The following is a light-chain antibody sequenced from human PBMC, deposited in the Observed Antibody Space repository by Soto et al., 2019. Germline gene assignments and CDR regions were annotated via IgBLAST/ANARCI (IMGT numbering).Light chain of an antibody. J-gene: IGKJ2*01. CDR1: QSVSSN. V-gene: IGKV3-15*01. CDR3: QQYNNWPMYT. Sequence: EIVMTQSPATLSVSPGERATLSCRASQSVSSNLAWYQQKPGQAPRLLIYGASTRATGLPARFSGSGSGTEFTLNISSLQSEDFAVYYCQQYNNWPMYTFGQGTKLEIK. CDR2: GAS.